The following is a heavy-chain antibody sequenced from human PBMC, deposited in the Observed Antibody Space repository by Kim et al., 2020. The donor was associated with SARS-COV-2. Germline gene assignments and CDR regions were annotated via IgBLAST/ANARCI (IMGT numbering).Heavy chain of an antibody. Sequence: PSLKRRVTISVDTSKNQCSLKLSSVTAADTAVYYCARGGATVVTPYYFDYWGQGTLVTVSS. CDR3: ARGGATVVTPYYFDY. J-gene: IGHJ4*02. V-gene: IGHV4-34*01. D-gene: IGHD4-17*01.